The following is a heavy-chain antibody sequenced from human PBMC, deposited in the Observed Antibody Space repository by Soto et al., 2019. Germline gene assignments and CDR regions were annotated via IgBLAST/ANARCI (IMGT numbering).Heavy chain of an antibody. Sequence: GGSLRLSCAASGFTVSSNYMSWVRQAPGKGLEWVSVIYSGGSTYYADSVKGRFTISRDNSKNTLYLQMNSLRAEDTAVYYCARDYCGGGSCYSGGWYYGMDVWGQGTTVTVSS. CDR2: IYSGGST. D-gene: IGHD2-15*01. V-gene: IGHV3-53*01. J-gene: IGHJ6*02. CDR3: ARDYCGGGSCYSGGWYYGMDV. CDR1: GFTVSSNY.